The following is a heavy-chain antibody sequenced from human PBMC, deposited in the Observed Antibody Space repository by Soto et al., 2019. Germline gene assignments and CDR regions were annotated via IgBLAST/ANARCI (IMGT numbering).Heavy chain of an antibody. CDR2: INPNSGGT. D-gene: IGHD3-10*01. CDR1: GYTFTGCY. CDR3: ARDPMVRGVIPYYYYGMDV. J-gene: IGHJ6*02. Sequence: ASVKVSCKASGYTFTGCYMHWVRQAPGQGLEWMGWINPNSGGTNYAQKFQGRVTMTRDTSISTAYMELSRLRSDDTAVYYCARDPMVRGVIPYYYYGMDVWGQGTTVTVSS. V-gene: IGHV1-2*02.